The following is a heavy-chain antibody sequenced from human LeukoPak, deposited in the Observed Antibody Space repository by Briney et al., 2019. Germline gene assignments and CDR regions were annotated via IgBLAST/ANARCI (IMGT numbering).Heavy chain of an antibody. D-gene: IGHD3-10*01. V-gene: IGHV4-59*12. CDR2: IHNSGST. J-gene: IGHJ4*02. CDR1: GGSISSYY. CDR3: ATMVRGVHDY. Sequence: PSETLSLTCTVSGGSISSYYWSWIRQPPGRGLEWIGYIHNSGSTNYNPSLRSRVTISLDTSKNQFSLKLSSVTAADTAVYYCATMVRGVHDYWGQGTLVTVSS.